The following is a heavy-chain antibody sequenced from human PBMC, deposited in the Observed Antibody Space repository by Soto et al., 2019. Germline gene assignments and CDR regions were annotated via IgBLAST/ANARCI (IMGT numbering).Heavy chain of an antibody. J-gene: IGHJ6*02. CDR3: ARDSPGTPFYYYGMDV. CDR1: GFTFSSYW. CDR2: INSDGSST. Sequence: GSLRLSCAASGFTFSSYWMHWVRQAPGKGLVWVSRINSDGSSTSYADSVKGRFTISRDNAKNTLYLQMNSLRAEDTAVYYCARDSPGTPFYYYGMDVWGQGTTVTVSS. D-gene: IGHD1-1*01. V-gene: IGHV3-74*01.